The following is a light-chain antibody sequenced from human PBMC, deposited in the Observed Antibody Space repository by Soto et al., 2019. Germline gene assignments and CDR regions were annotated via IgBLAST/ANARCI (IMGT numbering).Light chain of an antibody. V-gene: IGKV3-11*01. Sequence: EIVLTQSPATLSLSPGERATLSCRASQSVGNYLVWYQQKPGQAPRLLVYDASKRATGIPARFSGSGSGTDFTLTISSLEPEDFALQLCQQLSNWPRTFGQGTKVEIK. CDR3: QQLSNWPRT. CDR2: DAS. J-gene: IGKJ1*01. CDR1: QSVGNY.